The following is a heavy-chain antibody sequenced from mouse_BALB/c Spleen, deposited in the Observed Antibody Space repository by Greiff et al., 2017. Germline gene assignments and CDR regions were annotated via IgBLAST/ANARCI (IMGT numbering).Heavy chain of an antibody. Sequence: VMLVESGPGLVAPSQSLSITCTVSGFSLTSYGVHWVRQPPGKGLEWLGVIWAGGSTNYNSALMSRLSISKDNSKSQVFLKMNSLQTDDTAMYYCAIYYEYDEAYWGQGTLVTVSA. D-gene: IGHD2-4*01. CDR1: GFSLTSYG. CDR3: AIYYEYDEAY. J-gene: IGHJ3*01. CDR2: IWAGGST. V-gene: IGHV2-9*02.